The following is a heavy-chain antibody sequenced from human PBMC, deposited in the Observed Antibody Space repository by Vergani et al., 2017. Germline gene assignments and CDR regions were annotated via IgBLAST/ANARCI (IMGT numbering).Heavy chain of an antibody. CDR2: IYYSGST. V-gene: IGHV4-39*01. Sequence: QLQLQESGPGLVKPSETLSLTCTVSGGSISSSSYYWGWLRQPPGKGLEWIGSIYYSGSTYYNPSLKSRVTISVDTSKNQFSLKLSSVTAADTAVYYCADHYGDYVFDYWGQGTLVTVSS. J-gene: IGHJ4*02. D-gene: IGHD4-17*01. CDR3: ADHYGDYVFDY. CDR1: GGSISSSSYY.